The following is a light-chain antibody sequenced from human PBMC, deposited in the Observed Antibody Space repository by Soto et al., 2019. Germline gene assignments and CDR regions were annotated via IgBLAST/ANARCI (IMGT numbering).Light chain of an antibody. J-gene: IGKJ1*01. CDR3: QQRSNWPVG. CDR2: DAS. V-gene: IGKV3-11*01. CDR1: QSVSSY. Sequence: EIVLTQSPATLSLSPGERATLSCRASQSVSSYLAWYQQKPGQAPRLLIYDASHRATGIPARFSGSGSGTDFTLTISSLEPEDFAVYYCQQRSNWPVGFGQGTKVEIK.